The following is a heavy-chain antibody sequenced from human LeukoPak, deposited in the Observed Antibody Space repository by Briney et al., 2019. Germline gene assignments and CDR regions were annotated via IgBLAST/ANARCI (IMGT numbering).Heavy chain of an antibody. Sequence: GGSLRLSCAASGFTFSNYGMSWVRQAPGKGLEWVSAISGSGVTTYYADSVKGRFTISRDNSKNTLYLQMNSLRAEDTAVYYCAKAGYYDSSGYFYYYYYMDVWGKGTTVTISS. CDR2: ISGSGVTT. J-gene: IGHJ6*03. CDR3: AKAGYYDSSGYFYYYYYMDV. CDR1: GFTFSNYG. D-gene: IGHD3-22*01. V-gene: IGHV3-23*01.